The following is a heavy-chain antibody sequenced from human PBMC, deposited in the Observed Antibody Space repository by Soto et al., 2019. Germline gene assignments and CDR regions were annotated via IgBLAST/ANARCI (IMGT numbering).Heavy chain of an antibody. J-gene: IGHJ6*02. V-gene: IGHV1-69*13. CDR1: GGTFSSYA. Sequence: SVKVSCKASGGTFSSYAISWVRQAPGQGLEWMGGIIPIFGTANYAQKFQGRVTITADESTSTAYMELSSLRSEDTAVYYCAREGITMVRGATDYYYGMDVWGQGTTVTVSS. CDR3: AREGITMVRGATDYYYGMDV. D-gene: IGHD3-10*01. CDR2: IIPIFGTA.